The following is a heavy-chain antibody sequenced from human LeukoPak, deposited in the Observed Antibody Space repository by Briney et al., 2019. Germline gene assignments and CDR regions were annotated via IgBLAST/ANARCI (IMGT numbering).Heavy chain of an antibody. CDR3: AKDAQRGFDYSNSLES. CDR1: GFTFSHYG. V-gene: IGHV3-33*06. CDR2: IWNDGSNK. D-gene: IGHD4-11*01. J-gene: IGHJ5*01. Sequence: PGGSLRLSCATSGFTFSHYGMHWVRQAPGKGLEWVAVIWNDGSNKYYGDSVKGRFTISRDNSKNTLYLQMNSLRVEDTAVYYCAKDAQRGFDYSNSLESWGQGTLVTFSS.